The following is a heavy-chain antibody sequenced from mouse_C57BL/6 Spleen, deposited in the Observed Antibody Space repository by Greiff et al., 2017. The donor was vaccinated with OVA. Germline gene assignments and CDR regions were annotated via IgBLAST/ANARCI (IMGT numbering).Heavy chain of an antibody. V-gene: IGHV1-82*01. Sequence: QVQLQQSGPELVKPGASVKISCKASGYAFSSSWMTWVKQRPGKGLEWIGRIYPGDGDINYNGKFKGKATLTADKSSSTAYMQLSSLTSEDSAVYVCERESSYYAMDYWGQGTSVTVAS. CDR2: IYPGDGDI. D-gene: IGHD1-1*01. CDR1: GYAFSSSW. J-gene: IGHJ4*01. CDR3: ERESSYYAMDY.